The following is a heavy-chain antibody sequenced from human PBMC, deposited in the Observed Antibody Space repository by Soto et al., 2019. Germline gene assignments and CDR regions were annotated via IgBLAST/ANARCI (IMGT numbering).Heavy chain of an antibody. CDR2: IIPMLTVT. J-gene: IGHJ3*01. D-gene: IGHD2-2*01. Sequence: QVHLEQSGAEVKKPGSSVKVSCKAAGGTFSTYTLIRVRQAPGQGLEWMGRIIPMLTVTNSAQKFQGRVTLTADKSTSTAFMELTRLTSDDTAVYYCSIGSWSAETFDVWGQGTMVTVSS. CDR3: SIGSWSAETFDV. V-gene: IGHV1-69*02. CDR1: GGTFSTYT.